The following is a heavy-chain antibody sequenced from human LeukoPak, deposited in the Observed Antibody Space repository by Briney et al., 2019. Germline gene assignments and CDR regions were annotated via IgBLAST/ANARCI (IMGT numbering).Heavy chain of an antibody. CDR1: GGSINSYY. CDR2: IYYSGYT. V-gene: IGHV4-59*01. D-gene: IGHD3-10*01. J-gene: IGHJ6*03. CDR3: ARTTMVRGTYYMDI. Sequence: SETLSLTCTDSGGSINSYYWSWVRQPPGKGLEWIGYIYYSGYTNYNPSLKSRVTISVDTSKNQFSLKLSSVTAADTAVYYCARTTMVRGTYYMDIWGKGTTVTISS.